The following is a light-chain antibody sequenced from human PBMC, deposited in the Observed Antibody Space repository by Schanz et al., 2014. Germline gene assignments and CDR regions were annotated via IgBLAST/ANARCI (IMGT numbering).Light chain of an antibody. Sequence: EIVLTQSPATLSLSPGETATLSCRASQTVSSYLAWYQRIPGQAPRLLIYDASNRATGTPARFSGSGSGTDFTLTISSLEPEDFAVYFCQQRSSLPLYTFGQGTKLEIK. CDR3: QQRSSLPLYT. CDR1: QTVSSY. J-gene: IGKJ2*01. V-gene: IGKV3-11*01. CDR2: DAS.